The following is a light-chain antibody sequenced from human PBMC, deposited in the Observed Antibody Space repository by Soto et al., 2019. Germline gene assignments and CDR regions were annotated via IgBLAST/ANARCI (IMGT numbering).Light chain of an antibody. Sequence: QSVLTQPASVSGSLGQSITISCTGTGSDIAGYNYISWYQQLPGKAPKLMIYEVSKRPSGVPDRFSGSKSGNTASLTVSGLQADDEANYYCSSFAGSNTVFGGGTKLTVL. CDR3: SSFAGSNTV. CDR1: GSDIAGYNY. CDR2: EVS. J-gene: IGLJ2*01. V-gene: IGLV2-8*01.